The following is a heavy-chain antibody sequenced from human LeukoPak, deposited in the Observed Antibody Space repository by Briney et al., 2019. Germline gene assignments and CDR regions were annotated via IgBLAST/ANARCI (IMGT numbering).Heavy chain of an antibody. Sequence: SETLSLTCTVSGGSISSYYWSWIRQPPGKGLEWIGYIYYNGSTNYNPSLKSRVTISVDTSKNQFSLKLSSVTAADTAVYYCARILAAQGAKSFDYWGQGTLVTVSS. CDR1: GGSISSYY. D-gene: IGHD6-25*01. V-gene: IGHV4-59*01. J-gene: IGHJ4*02. CDR3: ARILAAQGAKSFDY. CDR2: IYYNGST.